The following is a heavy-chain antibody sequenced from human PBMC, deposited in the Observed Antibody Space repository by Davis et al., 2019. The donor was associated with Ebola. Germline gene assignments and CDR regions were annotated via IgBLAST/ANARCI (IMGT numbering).Heavy chain of an antibody. CDR2: ISPYSGVT. D-gene: IGHD1-14*01. J-gene: IGHJ4*02. CDR1: GYTFTAYY. Sequence: AASVKVSCKASGYTFTAYYLHWVRQAPGQGLEWMGRISPYSGVTNYAQKFQGRVTMTKDTSISTAYMELSSMRSDDTAVYYCARNPPDRRTLYYFDYWGQGNLVTISS. V-gene: IGHV1-2*06. CDR3: ARNPPDRRTLYYFDY.